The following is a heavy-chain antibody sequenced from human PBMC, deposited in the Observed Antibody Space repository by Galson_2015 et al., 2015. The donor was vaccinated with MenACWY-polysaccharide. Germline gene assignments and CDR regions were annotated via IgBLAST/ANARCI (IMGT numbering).Heavy chain of an antibody. CDR1: GYSFTSYW. CDR2: IYPGDSDT. J-gene: IGHJ6*02. V-gene: IGHV5-51*01. CDR3: ARPRYDRSSNRWRDMDV. Sequence: QSGAEVKKPGESLKISCTGSGYSFTSYWLGWVRQMPGKGLEWMGIIYPGDSDTKYSPSFQGQVTISADKSISTAYLQWSSLKASDTAMYYCARPRYDRSSNRWRDMDVWGQGTTVIVSS. D-gene: IGHD3-22*01.